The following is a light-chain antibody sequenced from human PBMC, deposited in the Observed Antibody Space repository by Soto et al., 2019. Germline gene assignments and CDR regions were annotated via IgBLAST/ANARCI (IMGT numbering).Light chain of an antibody. Sequence: QSALTQPASVSGSPGQSITISCTGTSSDVGGYNYVSWYQQYPGKAPKLMIDDVSNRPSGVSNRFSGSKSGNTASLTISGLQAEDEADYYCSSYTSSSTVVFGGGTKVTVL. CDR3: SSYTSSSTVV. V-gene: IGLV2-14*01. CDR1: SSDVGGYNY. J-gene: IGLJ2*01. CDR2: DVS.